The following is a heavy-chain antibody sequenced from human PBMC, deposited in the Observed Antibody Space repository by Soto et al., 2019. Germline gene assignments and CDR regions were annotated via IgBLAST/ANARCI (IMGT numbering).Heavy chain of an antibody. V-gene: IGHV3-23*01. Sequence: GGSLRLSCAASGFTFSSYSMSRVRQAPGKGLEWVSAISGSGGSTYYAGSVKGRFTITRDNSKNTLYLQMNSLRAEDTAVYYCAKERKWELTFDIWGQGTLVAASS. CDR2: ISGSGGST. J-gene: IGHJ4*01. CDR1: GFTFSSYS. CDR3: AKERKWELTFDI. D-gene: IGHD1-26*01.